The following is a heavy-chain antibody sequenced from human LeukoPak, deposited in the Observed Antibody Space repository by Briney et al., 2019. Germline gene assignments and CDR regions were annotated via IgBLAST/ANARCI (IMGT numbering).Heavy chain of an antibody. D-gene: IGHD4/OR15-4a*01. V-gene: IGHV3-7*01. CDR2: IKQDGSEK. J-gene: IGHJ4*02. CDR1: GFTFSSYG. CDR3: SSHDYPLFDC. Sequence: GGSLRLSCAASGFTFSSYGIHWVRQAPGKGLEWVANIKQDGSEKYYVDSVKGRFTISRDNAKNSLYLQMNSLRAEDTAVYYCSSHDYPLFDCWGQGTLVTVSS.